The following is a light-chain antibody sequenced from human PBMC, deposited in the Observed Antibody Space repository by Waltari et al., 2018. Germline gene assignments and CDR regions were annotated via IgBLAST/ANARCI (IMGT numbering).Light chain of an antibody. CDR3: QQSYNTPRT. J-gene: IGKJ1*01. Sequence: DIQMTQSPSSLSASVGDRVTITCRASQTIGTYLSLYQQKPGKVPRLLIHAASSLESGVPSRFSGSGAGTEFTLTISSLQPEDFATYYCQQSYNTPRTFGQGTKVEIK. CDR1: QTIGTY. V-gene: IGKV1-39*01. CDR2: AAS.